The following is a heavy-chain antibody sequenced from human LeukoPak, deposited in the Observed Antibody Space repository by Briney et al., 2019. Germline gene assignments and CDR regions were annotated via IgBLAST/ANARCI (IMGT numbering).Heavy chain of an antibody. D-gene: IGHD6-13*01. CDR3: AKGRRSTSRYGAFDI. CDR2: ISGNGGDT. J-gene: IGHJ3*02. Sequence: GGSLRLSCAASGFTFDDYAMHWVRQAPEKGLEWVSLISGNGGDTYYADFVKGRFTISRDNSRNSLFLQMNSLRAEDTALYYCAKGRRSTSRYGAFDIWGQGTMVTVSS. V-gene: IGHV3-43*02. CDR1: GFTFDDYA.